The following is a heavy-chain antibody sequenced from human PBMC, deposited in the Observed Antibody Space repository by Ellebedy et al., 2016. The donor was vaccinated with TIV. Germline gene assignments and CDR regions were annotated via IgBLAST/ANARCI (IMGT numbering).Heavy chain of an antibody. V-gene: IGHV3-21*01. CDR3: ARDPPHCTNGACYTMDH. Sequence: GESLKISXAASGFTFSSYSMNWVRQAPGKGLEWVSSITISSDYIYSADSMKGRFTISRDNAKNSLYLQMNSLRAEDTAVYYCARDPPHCTNGACYTMDHWGQGTLVTVSS. J-gene: IGHJ4*02. CDR2: ITISSDYI. CDR1: GFTFSSYS. D-gene: IGHD2-8*01.